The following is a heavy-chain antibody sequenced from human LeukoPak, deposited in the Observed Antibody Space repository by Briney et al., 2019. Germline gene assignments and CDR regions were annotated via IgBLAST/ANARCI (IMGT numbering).Heavy chain of an antibody. D-gene: IGHD2-15*01. CDR3: ARSGEDCSGGSCYFNWFDP. CDR1: GFTFSSYW. Sequence: GGSLRLSCAASGFTFSSYWMSWVRQAPGKGLEWVANIKQDGSEKYYVDSVKGRFTISRDNAKNSLHLQMNSLRAEDTAVYYCARSGEDCSGGSCYFNWFDPWGQGTLVTVSS. J-gene: IGHJ5*02. CDR2: IKQDGSEK. V-gene: IGHV3-7*03.